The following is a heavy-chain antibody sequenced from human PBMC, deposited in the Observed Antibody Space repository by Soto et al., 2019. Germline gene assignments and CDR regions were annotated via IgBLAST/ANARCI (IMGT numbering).Heavy chain of an antibody. Sequence: XATLSLTCTVSDGSISNHYLNWIRQSPGRGLEWIAFIYNNGITNYNPSLKSRVTISVDTSKNQFSLKLTSVTAADTAVYFCGRDPNAGVVGVWGQGTLVTVSS. CDR2: IYNNGIT. D-gene: IGHD3-3*01. V-gene: IGHV4-59*11. CDR1: DGSISNHY. CDR3: GRDPNAGVVGV. J-gene: IGHJ3*01.